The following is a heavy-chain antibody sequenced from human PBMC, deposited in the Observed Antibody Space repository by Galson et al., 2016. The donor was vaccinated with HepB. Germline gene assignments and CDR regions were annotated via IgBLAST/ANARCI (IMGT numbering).Heavy chain of an antibody. CDR3: ASLHCRSGSCYSGLAMDV. Sequence: ETLSLTCNVSGGSISSYFWSWIRQSPGKGLEWIADIYHIGSTQYNPSLKTRVTISVDTSKNQFSLKLRSVTAADTAVYYCASLHCRSGSCYSGLAMDVWGQGTTVTVAS. CDR2: IYHIGST. CDR1: GGSISSYF. V-gene: IGHV4-4*08. D-gene: IGHD2-15*01. J-gene: IGHJ6*02.